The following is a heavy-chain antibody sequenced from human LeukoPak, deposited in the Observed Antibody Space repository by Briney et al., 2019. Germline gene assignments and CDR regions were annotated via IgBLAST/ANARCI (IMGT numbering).Heavy chain of an antibody. V-gene: IGHV1-46*01. CDR3: ARGHYRLIDY. D-gene: IGHD1-26*01. CDR1: GYTFTSYY. J-gene: IGHJ4*02. CDR2: INPSGGST. Sequence: GASVKVSCKASGYTFTSYYIHWVRLAPGQGLEWMGIINPSGGSTGYAQKFQGRVTMTRDTSTSTGYMELSSLRSEDTAVYYCARGHYRLIDYWGQGTLVTVSS.